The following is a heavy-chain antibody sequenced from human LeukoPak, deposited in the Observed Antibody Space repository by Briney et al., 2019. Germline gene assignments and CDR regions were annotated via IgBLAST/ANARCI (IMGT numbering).Heavy chain of an antibody. CDR3: ARGSGSYYGYFDY. D-gene: IGHD1-26*01. J-gene: IGHJ4*02. CDR2: ISYDGSNK. V-gene: IGHV3-30-3*01. CDR1: GFTFSSYA. Sequence: GGSLRLSCAASGFTFSSYAMHWVRQAPGKGLEWVAVISYDGSNKYYADSVKGRFTISRDNSKNTLYLQMNSLRAEGTAVYYCARGSGSYYGYFDYWGQGTLVTVSS.